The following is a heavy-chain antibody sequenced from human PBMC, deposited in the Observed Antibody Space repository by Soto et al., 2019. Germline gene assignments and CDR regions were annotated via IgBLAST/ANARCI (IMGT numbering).Heavy chain of an antibody. J-gene: IGHJ6*02. Sequence: QVQLVQSGAEVKKPGASVKVSCKASGYTFTRSGISWVRQAPGQGLEWMGWISTYNGDTNYAQTFQGRVTMTTDTSTSTVHRGVRSLRSDDTAVYYCAREGVAPYYYYGMDVWGQGTPVTVSS. V-gene: IGHV1-18*01. CDR3: AREGVAPYYYYGMDV. CDR2: ISTYNGDT. D-gene: IGHD5-12*01. CDR1: GYTFTRSG.